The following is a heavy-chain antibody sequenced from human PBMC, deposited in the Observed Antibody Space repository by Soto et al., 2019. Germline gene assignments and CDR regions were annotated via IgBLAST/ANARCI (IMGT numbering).Heavy chain of an antibody. Sequence: SETLSLTCAVSGGSISSGGYYWSWIRQPPGKGLEWIGEINHSGSTNYNPSLKSRVTISVDTSKNQFSLKLSSVTAADTAVYYCARGHDSSGYYFVYWGQGTLVTVSS. D-gene: IGHD3-22*01. CDR3: ARGHDSSGYYFVY. CDR2: INHSGST. J-gene: IGHJ4*02. CDR1: GGSISSGGYY. V-gene: IGHV4-34*01.